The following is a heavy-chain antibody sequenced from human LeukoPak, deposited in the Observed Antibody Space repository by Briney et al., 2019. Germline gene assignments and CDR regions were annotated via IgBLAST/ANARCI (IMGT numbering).Heavy chain of an antibody. Sequence: SETLSLTCTVSGGSISSYYWSWIRQPPGKGLEWIGYIYYSGSTNYNPSLKSRVTISVDTSKNQFSLKLSSVTAADPAVYYCARGESDYYDSSGYSVQHWGQGTLVTVSS. J-gene: IGHJ1*01. CDR3: ARGESDYYDSSGYSVQH. V-gene: IGHV4-59*01. CDR2: IYYSGST. D-gene: IGHD3-22*01. CDR1: GGSISSYY.